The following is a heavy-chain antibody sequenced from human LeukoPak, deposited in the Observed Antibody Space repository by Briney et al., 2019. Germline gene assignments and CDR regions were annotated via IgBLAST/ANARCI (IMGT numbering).Heavy chain of an antibody. Sequence: GGSLRLSCAASGFTFSSYGMHWVRQAPGKGLEWVAFIRYDGSNKYYADSVKGRFTISRDNSKNTLYLQMNSLRAEDTAVYYCAKETDYYDSSGYYRDAFDIWGQGTMVTVSS. CDR3: AKETDYYDSSGYYRDAFDI. D-gene: IGHD3-22*01. CDR2: IRYDGSNK. J-gene: IGHJ3*02. V-gene: IGHV3-30*02. CDR1: GFTFSSYG.